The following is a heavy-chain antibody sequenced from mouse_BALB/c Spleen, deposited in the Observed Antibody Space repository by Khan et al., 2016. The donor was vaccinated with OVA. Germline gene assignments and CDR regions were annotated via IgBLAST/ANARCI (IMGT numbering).Heavy chain of an antibody. J-gene: IGHJ4*01. D-gene: IGHD1-1*01. Sequence: DLVMPGAAVTLSCKASGYTFTSYWINWIKQRPGQGLEWIGRIAPGSGSTFYNDMFKGKATLTVDASSSSAYIQLSSLSSEDAAVYFYARSNYYGSCLYAMDYCGQGTSVTVSS. V-gene: IGHV1S41*01. CDR2: IAPGSGST. CDR1: GYTFTSYW. CDR3: ARSNYYGSCLYAMDY.